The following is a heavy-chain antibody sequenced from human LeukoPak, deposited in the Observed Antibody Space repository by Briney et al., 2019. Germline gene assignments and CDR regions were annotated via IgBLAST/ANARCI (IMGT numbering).Heavy chain of an antibody. CDR3: AKEKRFEDGSDSSGYYLRD. D-gene: IGHD3-22*01. J-gene: IGHJ4*02. CDR1: GFTFSSYA. Sequence: GGSLRLSCAASGFTFSSYAMSWVRQAPGRGLEWVSAISGSGGSTYYADSVKGRFTISRDNSKNTLYLQMNSLRAEDTAVYYCAKEKRFEDGSDSSGYYLRDWGQGTLVTVSS. V-gene: IGHV3-23*01. CDR2: ISGSGGST.